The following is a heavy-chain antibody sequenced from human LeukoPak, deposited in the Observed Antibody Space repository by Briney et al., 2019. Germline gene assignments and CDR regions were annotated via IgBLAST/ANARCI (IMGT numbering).Heavy chain of an antibody. CDR1: GFTVSSNY. D-gene: IGHD6-19*01. Sequence: QTGGSLRLSCAASGFTVSSNYMSWVRQAPGKGLEWVSVIYSGGSTYYADSVKGRFTISRDNAKNSLYLQMNSLRAEDTAVYYCASIIAVAAENWFDPWGQGTLVTVSS. J-gene: IGHJ5*02. CDR2: IYSGGST. V-gene: IGHV3-66*01. CDR3: ASIIAVAAENWFDP.